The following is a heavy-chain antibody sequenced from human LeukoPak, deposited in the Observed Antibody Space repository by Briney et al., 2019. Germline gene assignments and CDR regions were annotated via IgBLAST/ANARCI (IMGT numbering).Heavy chain of an antibody. CDR1: GASISSSSYY. Sequence: SETLSLTCTVSGASISSSSYYWGWIRQPPGKGLEWIGSIYYSGSTYYNPSLKSRVTISVDTSKNQFSLKLSSVTAADTAVYYCARDLDSWRGGMDVWGQGTTVTVSS. J-gene: IGHJ6*02. D-gene: IGHD6-13*01. V-gene: IGHV4-39*07. CDR3: ARDLDSWRGGMDV. CDR2: IYYSGST.